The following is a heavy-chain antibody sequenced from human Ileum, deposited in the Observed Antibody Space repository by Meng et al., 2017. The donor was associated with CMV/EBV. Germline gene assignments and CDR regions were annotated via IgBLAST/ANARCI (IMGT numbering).Heavy chain of an antibody. CDR1: GASISDGDHY. CDR3: ARVGNSGWGLQF. CDR2: IFYTGKT. V-gene: IGHV4-31*02. J-gene: IGHJ4*02. Sequence: VSGASISDGDHYWNWIRQHPGKGLEWIGYIFYTGKTYYNPSLKSRVSMSVDTSKNQLSLNLTSLTAADTAVYYCARVGNSGWGLQFWGQGTLVTVSS. D-gene: IGHD6-19*01.